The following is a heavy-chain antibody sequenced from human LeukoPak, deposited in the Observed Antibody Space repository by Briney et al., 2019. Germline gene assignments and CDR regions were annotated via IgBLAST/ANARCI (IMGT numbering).Heavy chain of an antibody. D-gene: IGHD6-25*01. CDR2: IYYSGST. V-gene: IGHV4-39*01. CDR3: ARRGQRGPFDP. CDR1: GGSISSSSYY. Sequence: PSETLSLTCAVSGGSISSSSYYWGWIRQPPGKGLEWIGSIYYSGSTYYNPSLKSRVTISVDTSKNQFSLKLGSVTAADTAVYYCARRGQRGPFDPWGQGTLVTVSS. J-gene: IGHJ5*02.